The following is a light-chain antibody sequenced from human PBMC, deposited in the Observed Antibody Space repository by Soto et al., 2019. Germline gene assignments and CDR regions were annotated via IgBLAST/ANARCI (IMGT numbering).Light chain of an antibody. Sequence: DIVMTQSPDSLAVSLGERATINCKSSQTASHSSNNKKYLAWYQQKPGQPPKLLIYWASTRYSGVPDRFSGSGSGTDFTLTISSLQAEDVAVYYCQQYYSAPWTFGQWNKVDIK. J-gene: IGKJ1*01. CDR2: WAS. CDR1: QTASHSSNNKKY. V-gene: IGKV4-1*01. CDR3: QQYYSAPWT.